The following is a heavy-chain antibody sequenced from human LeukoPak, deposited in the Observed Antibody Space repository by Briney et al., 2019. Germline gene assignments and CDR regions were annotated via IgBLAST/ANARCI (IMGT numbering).Heavy chain of an antibody. CDR2: ISSSGSYM. V-gene: IGHV3-21*01. CDR1: ESLKGYA. CDR3: ARCALGVWADNYYMDV. J-gene: IGHJ6*03. D-gene: IGHD3-16*01. Sequence: GGSLSLSRSASESLKGYAMSWVRQAPGMGLEWVASISSSGSYMYYADSVKGRFIISRDNAKKSLSLEMNSLTSQDTAIYCCARCALGVWADNYYMDVWGTGTTVIVSS.